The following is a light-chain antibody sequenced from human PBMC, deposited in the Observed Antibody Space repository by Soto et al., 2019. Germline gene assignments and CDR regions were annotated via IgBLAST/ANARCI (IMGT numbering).Light chain of an antibody. CDR2: DVN. V-gene: IGLV2-11*01. J-gene: IGLJ1*01. CDR1: SSDVGGYHY. CDR3: CSYRISTAV. Sequence: QSALTQPRSVSGSPGQSVTLSCTGTSSDVGGYHYVSWYQHHRGKAPKIIIYDVNKRPSGVPDRFSGSKSGNTASLTISGLQTEDEADYYCCSYRISTAVFGTGTKLTVL.